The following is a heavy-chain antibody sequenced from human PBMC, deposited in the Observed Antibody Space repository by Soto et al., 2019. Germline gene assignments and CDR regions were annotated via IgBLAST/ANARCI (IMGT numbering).Heavy chain of an antibody. CDR1: GYTFTSYD. CDR2: MNPNSGNT. Sequence: QVQLVQSGAEVKKPGASVKVSCKASGYTFTSYDINWVRQATGQGLEWMGWMNPNSGNTAYAQKFLGRVTMTRNTSVGTAYMELSSLRYEDTAVYYCARERTRGFDTWGQGTLVTVTS. V-gene: IGHV1-8*01. J-gene: IGHJ5*02. CDR3: ARERTRGFDT.